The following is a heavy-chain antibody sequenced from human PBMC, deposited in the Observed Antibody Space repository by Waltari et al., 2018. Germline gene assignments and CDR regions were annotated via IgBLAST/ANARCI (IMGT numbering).Heavy chain of an antibody. J-gene: IGHJ5*01. V-gene: IGHV3-23*01. Sequence: EVQLLESGGGLVQPGGSLRLSCAASGFTFSGYAMSWVRQAPGRGVEWVSRISGRGGSTYYAASVKGRFTISRDNSKNTRYLQMNSLRAEDTAVYYCAKWGGSYWLSPPLSDSWGQGTLVTVSS. CDR2: ISGRGGST. D-gene: IGHD1-26*01. CDR3: AKWGGSYWLSPPLSDS. CDR1: GFTFSGYA.